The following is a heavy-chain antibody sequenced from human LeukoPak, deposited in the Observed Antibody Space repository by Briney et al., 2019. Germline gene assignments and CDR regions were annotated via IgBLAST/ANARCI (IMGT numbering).Heavy chain of an antibody. CDR2: IIPIFGIA. D-gene: IGHD1-26*01. V-gene: IGHV1-69*17. J-gene: IGHJ4*02. CDR3: ARSMGSYFNFDY. CDR1: GGTFSSYA. Sequence: SVKVSCKASGGTFSSYAISWVRQAPGQGLEWMGGIIPIFGIANYAQKFQGRVTITADKSTSTAYMELSSLRSEDTAVYYCARSMGSYFNFDYWGQGTLVTVSS.